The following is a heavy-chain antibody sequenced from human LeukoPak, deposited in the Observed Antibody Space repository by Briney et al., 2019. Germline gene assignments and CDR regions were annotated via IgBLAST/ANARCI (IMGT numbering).Heavy chain of an antibody. CDR1: GASISSSY. D-gene: IGHD3-16*02. CDR3: ARDSPRDNIVYYYYMDV. V-gene: IGHV4-4*07. Sequence: PSETLSLTCTVSGASISSSYWGWIRQSSGEGLEWIWRIYPSGTTNYTPSLRSRVTISVDKSKNQFSLNLTSVTAADTAIYYCARDSPRDNIVYYYYMDVWGKGTTVTVSS. J-gene: IGHJ6*03. CDR2: IYPSGTT.